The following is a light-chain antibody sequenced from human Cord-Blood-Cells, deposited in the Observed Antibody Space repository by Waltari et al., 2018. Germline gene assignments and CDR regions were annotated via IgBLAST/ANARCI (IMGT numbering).Light chain of an antibody. CDR3: SSYTSSSTLVV. CDR2: EVS. Sequence: QSALTQPASVSGFPGQSITISCPGTSSDVGGYNYVSWYQQHPGKAPKLMIYEVSNRPSGVSNRFSGSKSGNTASLTISGLQAEDEADYYCSSYTSSSTLVVFGGGTKLTVL. J-gene: IGLJ2*01. CDR1: SSDVGGYNY. V-gene: IGLV2-14*01.